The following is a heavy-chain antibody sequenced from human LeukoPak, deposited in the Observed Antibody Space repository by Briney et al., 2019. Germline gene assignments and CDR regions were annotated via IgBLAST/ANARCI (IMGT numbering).Heavy chain of an antibody. CDR3: AAGRSGYLFQ. D-gene: IGHD3-22*01. CDR1: GYSISSGYY. CDR2: IYASWNS. J-gene: IGHJ4*02. Sequence: SETLSLTCTVSGYSISSGYYWGWIRQSAGKGLEWIGRIYASWNSNYNPSLKSRVTMSLDTSKNHFSLRLTSITAADTAVYYCAAGRSGYLFQWGQGTLVTVSS. V-gene: IGHV4-38-2*02.